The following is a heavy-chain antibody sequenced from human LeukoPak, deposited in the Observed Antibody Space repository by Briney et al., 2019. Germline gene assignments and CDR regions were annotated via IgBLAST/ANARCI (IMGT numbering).Heavy chain of an antibody. Sequence: GGSLRLSCAAYGFTFSSYWMHWVRQAPGERLVWVSRIKSDGSVTWYADSVKGRFTISRDNAKNMLYLQMNSLRDEDTAVYFCARDHDAVGTTIDHWGQGTLVTVSS. J-gene: IGHJ4*02. V-gene: IGHV3-74*01. D-gene: IGHD1-14*01. CDR3: ARDHDAVGTTIDH. CDR2: IKSDGSVT. CDR1: GFTFSSYW.